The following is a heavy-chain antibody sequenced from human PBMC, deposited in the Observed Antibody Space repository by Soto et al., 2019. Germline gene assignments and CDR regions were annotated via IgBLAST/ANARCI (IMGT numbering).Heavy chain of an antibody. Sequence: GGSVGLSCAAFGFTFSSYSMKWVRQAPGKGLEWVSSIRSSSSYIYYADSVKGRFTISRDNAKNSLYLQMNSLRAEDTAVYYCARHKGFWSGYRTPPHYYMDVWGKGTTVTVSS. D-gene: IGHD3-3*01. CDR3: ARHKGFWSGYRTPPHYYMDV. CDR2: IRSSSSYI. CDR1: GFTFSSYS. V-gene: IGHV3-21*01. J-gene: IGHJ6*03.